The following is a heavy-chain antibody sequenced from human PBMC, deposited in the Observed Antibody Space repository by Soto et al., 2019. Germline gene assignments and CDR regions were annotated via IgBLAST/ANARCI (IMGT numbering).Heavy chain of an antibody. CDR2: IYPGDSDT. D-gene: IGHD4-4*01. V-gene: IGHV5-51*01. Sequence: GESLKISCKGSGYSFTTYWIGWVRQMPGKGLEWMGIIYPGDSDTRYSPSFQGQVTISADKSINTAYLQWSSLKASDTAMYYCARSMTTVTTDGAFDIWGQGAMVTVSS. CDR1: GYSFTTYW. J-gene: IGHJ3*02. CDR3: ARSMTTVTTDGAFDI.